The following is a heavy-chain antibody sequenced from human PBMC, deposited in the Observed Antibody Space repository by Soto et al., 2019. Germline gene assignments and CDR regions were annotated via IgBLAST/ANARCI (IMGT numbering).Heavy chain of an antibody. Sequence: QITLKESGPTLVKPTQTLTLTCTFSGFSLSTSGVAVGWIRQPPGKALEWLALIYWDDDKRYSPSLKSRLTITTDTPKNHVVLTMTNMDPVDTATYYCAHRRGYYGSGSYSGMFWFDPWGQGTLVTVSS. V-gene: IGHV2-5*02. CDR2: IYWDDDK. CDR1: GFSLSTSGVA. J-gene: IGHJ5*02. D-gene: IGHD3-10*01. CDR3: AHRRGYYGSGSYSGMFWFDP.